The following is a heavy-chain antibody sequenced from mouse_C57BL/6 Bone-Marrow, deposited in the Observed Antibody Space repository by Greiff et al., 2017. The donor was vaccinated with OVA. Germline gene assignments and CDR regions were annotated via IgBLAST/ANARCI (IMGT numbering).Heavy chain of an antibody. D-gene: IGHD1-1*01. V-gene: IGHV1-64*01. CDR3: ARTRITTVVEDY. CDR1: GYTFTSYW. Sequence: QVQLQQPGAELVKPGASVKLSCKASGYTFTSYWMHWVKQRPGQGLEWIGMIHPNSGSTNYNEKFKSKATLPVDKSSSTAYMQLSSLTSEDSAVYYCARTRITTVVEDYWGQGTTLTVSS. CDR2: IHPNSGST. J-gene: IGHJ2*01.